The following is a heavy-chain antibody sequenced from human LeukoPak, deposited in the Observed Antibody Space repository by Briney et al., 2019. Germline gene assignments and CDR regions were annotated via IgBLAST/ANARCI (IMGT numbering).Heavy chain of an antibody. CDR3: AKERRDYYGSGRGYYFDY. CDR1: GFTFSSYA. D-gene: IGHD3-10*01. V-gene: IGHV3-30*18. Sequence: TGGSLRLSCAASGFTFSSYAMSWVRQAPGKGLEWVAVISYDGSNKYYADSVKGRFTISRDNSKNTLYLQMNSLRAEDTAVYYCAKERRDYYGSGRGYYFDYWGQGTLVTVSS. J-gene: IGHJ4*02. CDR2: ISYDGSNK.